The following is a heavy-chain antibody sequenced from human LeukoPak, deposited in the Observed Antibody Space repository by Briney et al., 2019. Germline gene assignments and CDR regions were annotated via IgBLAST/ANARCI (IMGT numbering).Heavy chain of an antibody. CDR3: ARLWSTYCSGGNCPHQPNY. Sequence: PSETLSLTCTVSGGSISSSAYHWGWIRQPPGKGLEWIGSIHYSGSTYYNPSLKSRVTISVRTSKNQFSPKLSSVTAADTAVYYCARLWSTYCSGGNCPHQPNYWGQGTLVTVSS. J-gene: IGHJ4*02. CDR2: IHYSGST. D-gene: IGHD2-15*01. V-gene: IGHV4-39*01. CDR1: GGSISSSAYH.